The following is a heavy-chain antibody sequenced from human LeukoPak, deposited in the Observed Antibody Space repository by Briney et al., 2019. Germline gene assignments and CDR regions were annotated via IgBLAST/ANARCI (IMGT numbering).Heavy chain of an antibody. D-gene: IGHD6-6*01. CDR2: IGGSGADT. V-gene: IGHV3-11*03. CDR3: AKTLVASPGNAGGP. Sequence: GGSLRLSCAASGFTFSDCYMSWFRQAPGKGLEWLSYIGGSGADTNYADSVKGRFTTSRDNAKSSLYLQMNSLRAEDTAVYYCAKTLVASPGNAGGPWGQGTLVTVSS. CDR1: GFTFSDCY. J-gene: IGHJ5*02.